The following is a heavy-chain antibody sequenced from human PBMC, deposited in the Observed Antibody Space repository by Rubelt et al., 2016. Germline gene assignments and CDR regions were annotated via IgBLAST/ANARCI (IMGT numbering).Heavy chain of an antibody. CDR1: GVSIRSSTFY. J-gene: IGHJ4*02. CDR3: ARDRQLLLDYSFDY. V-gene: IGHV4-39*07. Sequence: QMQLQESGPGLVKSSETLFLTCSVTGVSIRSSTFYWAWIRQPPGKGLEWIGSIYRSVNTYYNPARKSGFAILVETSENQLSLHLTSVTAADAAVDYCARDRQLLLDYSFDYWGQGTLVTVSS. CDR2: IYRSVNT. D-gene: IGHD2-15*01.